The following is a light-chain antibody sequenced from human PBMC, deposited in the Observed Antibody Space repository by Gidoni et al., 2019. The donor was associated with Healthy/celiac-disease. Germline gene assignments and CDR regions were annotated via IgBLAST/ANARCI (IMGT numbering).Light chain of an antibody. V-gene: IGLV4-69*01. Sequence: QLVLSLSPSASASLVASVKLTCTLSSGHSSYAIERHQQQPEKGPRYLMKLNSDGSHSKGDGIPDRFAGSSSGAARYLTISSLQSEDEADYYCQTWGTGIRVFGTGTKVTVL. CDR3: QTWGTGIRV. CDR2: LNSDGSH. J-gene: IGLJ1*01. CDR1: SGHSSYA.